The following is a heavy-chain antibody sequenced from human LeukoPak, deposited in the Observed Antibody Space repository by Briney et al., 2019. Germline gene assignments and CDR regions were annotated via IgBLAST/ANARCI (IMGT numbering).Heavy chain of an antibody. CDR1: GGSISSGDYY. Sequence: SETLSLTCTVSGGSISSGDYYWSWIRQPPGKGLEWIGYIYYSGSTYYNPSLKSRVTIPVDTSKNQFSLKLSSVTAADTAVYYCARVMVRGVIKGPDAFDIWGQGTMVTVSS. CDR3: ARVMVRGVIKGPDAFDI. V-gene: IGHV4-30-4*01. D-gene: IGHD3-10*01. J-gene: IGHJ3*02. CDR2: IYYSGST.